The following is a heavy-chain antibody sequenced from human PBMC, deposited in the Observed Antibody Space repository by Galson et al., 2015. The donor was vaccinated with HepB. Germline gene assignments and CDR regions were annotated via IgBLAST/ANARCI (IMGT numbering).Heavy chain of an antibody. J-gene: IGHJ3*02. Sequence: SLRLSCAASGFTFSSYAMNWVRQAPGKGLEWVSAISGSGGSTYYADSVKGRFTISRDNSKNTLYLQMNSLRAEDTAVYYCVNLGYCSSGGLSNLCHAFDIWGQGTMVTVSS. CDR1: GFTFSSYA. CDR2: ISGSGGST. V-gene: IGHV3-23*01. D-gene: IGHD2-2*01. CDR3: VNLGYCSSGGLSNLCHAFDI.